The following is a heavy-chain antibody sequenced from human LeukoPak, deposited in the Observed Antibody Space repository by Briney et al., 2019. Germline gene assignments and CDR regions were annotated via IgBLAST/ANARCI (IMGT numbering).Heavy chain of an antibody. CDR1: GGSFSGYY. J-gene: IGHJ4*02. Sequence: PSETLSLTCAVYGGSFSGYYWSWIRQPPGKVLEWIGEINHSGSTNYNPSLKSRVTISVDTSKNQFSLKLSSVTAADTAVYYCARGFHCSSTSCSPWCDYWGQGTLVTVSS. D-gene: IGHD2-2*01. CDR2: INHSGST. CDR3: ARGFHCSSTSCSPWCDY. V-gene: IGHV4-34*01.